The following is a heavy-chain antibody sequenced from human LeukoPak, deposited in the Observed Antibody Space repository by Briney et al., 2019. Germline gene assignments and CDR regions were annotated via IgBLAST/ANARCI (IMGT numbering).Heavy chain of an antibody. V-gene: IGHV4-59*11. J-gene: IGHJ4*02. CDR3: AREYFHDGTGYSVFFDY. CDR2: IYYSGST. Sequence: SETLSLTCTVSGGSISSHYWSWIRQPPGKGLEWIGYIYYSGSTNYNPSLKSRVTMSVDTSKNQFSLKLSYVTAADTAVYYCAREYFHDGTGYSVFFDYWGQGTLVTVSS. CDR1: GGSISSHY. D-gene: IGHD3-22*01.